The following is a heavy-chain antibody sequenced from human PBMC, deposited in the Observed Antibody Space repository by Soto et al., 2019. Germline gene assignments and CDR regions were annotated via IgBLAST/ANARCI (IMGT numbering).Heavy chain of an antibody. D-gene: IGHD3-10*01. Sequence: GGSMRLSCVASGFTFSSYSMSWVRQAPGKGLEWVSGFRAGGDDVTTYYADSVKGRFTISRDNSKNTLFLQMNSMRAEHPAIYYCSTKVNYGSGRQYFDYFGPGTLLTASS. V-gene: IGHV3-23*01. CDR1: GFTFSSYS. CDR2: FRAGGDDVTT. CDR3: STKVNYGSGRQYFDY. J-gene: IGHJ4*02.